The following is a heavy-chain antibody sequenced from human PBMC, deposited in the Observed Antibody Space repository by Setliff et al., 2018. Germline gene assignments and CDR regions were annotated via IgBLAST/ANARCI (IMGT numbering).Heavy chain of an antibody. Sequence: GGSLRLSCATSGFTFSHYGMHWVRQAPGKGLEWVAIIWYDGSNKYYADSVKGRFTISRDSSTNTVYLQMNSLRAEDTAVYYCAKDFRDLGYSDYWGQGTLVTVSS. CDR1: GFTFSHYG. CDR2: IWYDGSNK. CDR3: AKDFRDLGYSDY. J-gene: IGHJ4*02. V-gene: IGHV3-33*06.